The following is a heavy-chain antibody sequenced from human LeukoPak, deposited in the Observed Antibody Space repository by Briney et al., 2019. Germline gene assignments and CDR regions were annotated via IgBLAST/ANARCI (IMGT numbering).Heavy chain of an antibody. Sequence: SETLSLTCTVSGGSISSSSYYWGWIRQPPGQGLEWIGSIYYSGSTYYNPSLKSRVTISVDTSKNQFSLKLSSVTAADTAVYYCARRPYGESNWFDPWGQGTLVTVSS. CDR3: ARRPYGESNWFDP. J-gene: IGHJ5*02. CDR1: GGSISSSSYY. D-gene: IGHD4-17*01. CDR2: IYYSGST. V-gene: IGHV4-39*01.